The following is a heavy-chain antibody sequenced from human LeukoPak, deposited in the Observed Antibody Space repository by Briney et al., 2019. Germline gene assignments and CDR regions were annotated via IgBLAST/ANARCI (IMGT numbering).Heavy chain of an antibody. CDR2: IYYSGST. CDR3: ARVVTMVRGVIPDAFDI. CDR1: GGSISSYY. V-gene: IGHV4-59*01. D-gene: IGHD3-10*01. Sequence: SETLSLTCTVSGGSISSYYWSWIRQPPGKGLEWIGYIYYSGSTNYNPSLKSRVTISVDTSKNHFSLKLSSVTAADTAVYYCARVVTMVRGVIPDAFDIWGQGTMVTVSS. J-gene: IGHJ3*02.